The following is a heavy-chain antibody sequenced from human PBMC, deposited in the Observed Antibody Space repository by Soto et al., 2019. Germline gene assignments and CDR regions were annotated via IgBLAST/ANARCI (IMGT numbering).Heavy chain of an antibody. CDR3: ARDQEAGSFFPYYYGMDV. CDR1: GFTFSSYE. V-gene: IGHV3-48*03. J-gene: IGHJ6*02. Sequence: GGSLRLSCATCGFTFSSYEMNWVRQAPGKGLEWVSYISSSGSTIYYADSVKGRFTISRDNAKNSLYLQMDSLRAEDTAVYYCARDQEAGSFFPYYYGMDVWGQGTTVTVS. CDR2: ISSSGSTI. D-gene: IGHD6-13*01.